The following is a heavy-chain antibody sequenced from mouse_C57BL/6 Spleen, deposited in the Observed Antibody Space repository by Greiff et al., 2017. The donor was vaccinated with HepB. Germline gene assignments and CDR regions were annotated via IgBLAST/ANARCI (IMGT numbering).Heavy chain of an antibody. CDR1: GFTFSSYA. D-gene: IGHD1-1*01. CDR2: ISDGGSYT. V-gene: IGHV5-4*01. J-gene: IGHJ3*01. CDR3: ARAGNYYGSSFFAY. Sequence: EVHLVESGGGLVKPGGSLKLSCAASGFTFSSYAMSWVRQTPEKRLEWVATISDGGSYTYYPDNVKGRFTISRDNAKNNLYLQMSHLKSEDTAMYYCARAGNYYGSSFFAYWGQGTLVTVSA.